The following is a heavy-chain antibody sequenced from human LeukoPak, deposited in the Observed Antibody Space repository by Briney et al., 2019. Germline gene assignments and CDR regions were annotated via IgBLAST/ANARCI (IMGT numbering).Heavy chain of an antibody. CDR3: ARDHDDSSGYYY. V-gene: IGHV1-2*02. CDR1: GYTFTGYY. D-gene: IGHD3-22*01. CDR2: INPNSGGT. Sequence: GSVKVSCKASGYTFTGYYMHWVRQAPGQGLEWVGWINPNSGGTNYAQKFQGRVTMTRDTSISTAYMELSRLRSDDTAVYYCARDHDDSSGYYYWGQGTLVTVSS. J-gene: IGHJ4*02.